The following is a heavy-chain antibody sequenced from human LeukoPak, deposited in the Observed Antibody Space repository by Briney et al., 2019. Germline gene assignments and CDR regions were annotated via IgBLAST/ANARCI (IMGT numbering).Heavy chain of an antibody. D-gene: IGHD3-3*01. CDR1: GYSISSGYY. Sequence: LETLSLTCTVSGYSISSGYYWGWIRQPPGKGLEWIGSIYHSGSTYYNPSLKSRVTISVDTSKNQFSLKLSSVTAADTAVYYCARGAGYYDFWSGYYRYYYMDVWGKGTTVTVSS. CDR2: IYHSGST. J-gene: IGHJ6*03. V-gene: IGHV4-38-2*02. CDR3: ARGAGYYDFWSGYYRYYYMDV.